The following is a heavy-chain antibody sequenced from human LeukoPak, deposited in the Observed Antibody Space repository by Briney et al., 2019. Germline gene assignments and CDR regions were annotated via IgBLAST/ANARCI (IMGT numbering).Heavy chain of an antibody. Sequence: PGGSLRLSCAASGFTFDDYAMHWVRQAPGKGLEWVSAISGGGGTTYYADSVKGRFTISRDNSKNTLYLQMNSLRAEDTAVYYCAKGFYSSGWSGGYFDNWGQGTQVNVSS. CDR1: GFTFDDYA. V-gene: IGHV3-23*01. J-gene: IGHJ4*02. D-gene: IGHD6-19*01. CDR3: AKGFYSSGWSGGYFDN. CDR2: ISGGGGTT.